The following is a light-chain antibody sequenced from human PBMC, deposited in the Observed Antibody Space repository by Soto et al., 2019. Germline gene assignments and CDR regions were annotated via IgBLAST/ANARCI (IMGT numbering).Light chain of an antibody. V-gene: IGKV3-20*01. CDR2: GAS. CDR1: QTVNNNY. CDR3: QQYGSSPRYT. Sequence: EIMLTQSPGTLSLSPGERATLSCRASQTVNNNYLAWYQQKPGQAPRLLIYGASSRATGIPDRFSGSGSGTDFTLTISRLEPEDFAVYYCQQYGSSPRYTFGQGTKLEIK. J-gene: IGKJ2*01.